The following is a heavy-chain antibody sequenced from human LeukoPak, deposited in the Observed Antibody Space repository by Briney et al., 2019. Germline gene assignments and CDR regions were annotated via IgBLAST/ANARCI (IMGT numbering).Heavy chain of an antibody. CDR1: GFTVSSNY. CDR2: IYSGGST. CDR3: ATLYSSWSYFDP. D-gene: IGHD6-13*01. Sequence: GGSLRLSCAASGFTVSSNYMSWVRQAPGKGLEWVSVIYSGGSTYYADSVKGRFTISRDNAKNSLYLQMNSLRAEDTAVYYCATLYSSWSYFDPWGQGTLVTVSS. J-gene: IGHJ5*02. V-gene: IGHV3-53*01.